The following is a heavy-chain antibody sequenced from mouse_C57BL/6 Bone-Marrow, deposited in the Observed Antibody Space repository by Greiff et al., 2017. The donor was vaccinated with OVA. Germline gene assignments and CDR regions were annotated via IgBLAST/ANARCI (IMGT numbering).Heavy chain of an antibody. D-gene: IGHD2-4*01. CDR2: IDPNSGGT. V-gene: IGHV1-72*01. CDR3: ARSLGRYDYDGSGAWFAY. Sequence: QVQLQQSGAELVKPGASVKLSCKASGYTFTSYWMHWVKQRPGRGLEWIGRIDPNSGGTKYNEKFKSKATLTVDKPSSTAYMQLSSLTSEDSAVYYCARSLGRYDYDGSGAWFAYWGQGTLVTVSA. CDR1: GYTFTSYW. J-gene: IGHJ3*01.